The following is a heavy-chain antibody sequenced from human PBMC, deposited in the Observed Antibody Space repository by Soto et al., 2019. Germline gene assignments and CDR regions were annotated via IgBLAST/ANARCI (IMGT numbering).Heavy chain of an antibody. Sequence: ASVKVSCKASGYTFSNHGICWVRQAPGQGLEWLGWISGYNGKTNYAQKFQGRTTVTTDTSTSTAYMEVRSLTSDDTAVYYCARDGHWNDLDYWGQGTLVTSPQ. J-gene: IGHJ4*02. CDR2: ISGYNGKT. CDR3: ARDGHWNDLDY. CDR1: GYTFSNHG. D-gene: IGHD1-1*01. V-gene: IGHV1-18*01.